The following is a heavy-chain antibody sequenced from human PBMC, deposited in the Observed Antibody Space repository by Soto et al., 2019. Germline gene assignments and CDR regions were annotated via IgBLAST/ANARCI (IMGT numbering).Heavy chain of an antibody. CDR3: ARDAYGGNVYNWFDP. J-gene: IGHJ5*02. D-gene: IGHD2-15*01. V-gene: IGHV1-69*13. CDR2: IIPIFGTA. Sequence: ASVKVSCKASGGTFSSYAISWVRQAPGQGLEWMGGIIPIFGTANYAQKFQGRVTITADESTSTAYMELSSLRSEDTAVYYCARDAYGGNVYNWFDPWGQGTLVTVSS. CDR1: GGTFSSYA.